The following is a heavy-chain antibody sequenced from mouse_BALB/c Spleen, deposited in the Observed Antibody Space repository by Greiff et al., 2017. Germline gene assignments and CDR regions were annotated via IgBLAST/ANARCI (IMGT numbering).Heavy chain of an antibody. D-gene: IGHD2-4*01. CDR3: ARYDSGGYFDY. CDR2: INPGSGGT. J-gene: IGHJ2*01. V-gene: IGHV1-54*01. CDR1: GYAFTNYL. Sequence: QVQLKQSGAELVRPGTSVKVSCKASGYAFTNYLIEWVKQRPGQGLEWIGVINPGSGGTNYNEKFKGKATLTADKSSSTAYMQLSSLTSDDSAVYFCARYDSGGYFDYWGQGTTLTVSS.